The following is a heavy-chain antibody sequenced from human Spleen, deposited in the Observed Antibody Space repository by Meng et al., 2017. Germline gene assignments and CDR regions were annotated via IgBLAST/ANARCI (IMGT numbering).Heavy chain of an antibody. CDR1: GFTVSSNE. Sequence: GESLKISCAASGFTVSSNEMSWVRQAPGKGLEWVSDITGSGGGTYDADSVKGRFTISRDNSKSPLYLHMNSMRAEDTALYYCGKGLYYYGSGRYSGPPHSFDYWGQGTLVTVSS. J-gene: IGHJ4*02. CDR3: GKGLYYYGSGRYSGPPHSFDY. CDR2: ITGSGGGT. D-gene: IGHD3-10*01. V-gene: IGHV3-23*01.